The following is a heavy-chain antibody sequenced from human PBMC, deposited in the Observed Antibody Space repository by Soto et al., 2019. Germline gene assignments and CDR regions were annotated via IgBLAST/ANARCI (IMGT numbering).Heavy chain of an antibody. D-gene: IGHD6-19*01. CDR2: ISAYNGNT. CDR3: ARNPSATYSSGFNWFDP. V-gene: IGHV1-18*01. J-gene: IGHJ5*02. Sequence: ASVKVSCKASGYTFTSYGISWVRQAPGQGLEWMGWISAYNGNTNYAQKLQGRVTMTTDTSTSTAYMELRSLRSDDTAVYYCARNPSATYSSGFNWFDPWGQGTLVTVSS. CDR1: GYTFTSYG.